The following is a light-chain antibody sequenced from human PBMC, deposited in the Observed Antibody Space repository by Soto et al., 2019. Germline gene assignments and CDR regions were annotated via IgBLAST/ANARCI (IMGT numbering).Light chain of an antibody. J-gene: IGLJ1*01. CDR3: LSYDKSLSGYV. CDR2: GNT. V-gene: IGLV1-40*01. CDR1: SSNIGAGYD. Sequence: QSVLTQPPSVSGAPGQRLTLSCTGSSSNIGAGYDVHWYQQLPGAAPRVVIYGNTNRPSGVPDRFAGSKSGPSASLVITWLQAEDEGDYDCLSYDKSLSGYVFGAGTKVTVL.